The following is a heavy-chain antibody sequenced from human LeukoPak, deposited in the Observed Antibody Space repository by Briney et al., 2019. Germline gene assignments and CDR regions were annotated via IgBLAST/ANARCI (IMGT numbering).Heavy chain of an antibody. V-gene: IGHV3-23*01. J-gene: IGHJ4*02. Sequence: PGGSLRLSCAASGFTFSNYAMSWVRQAPGKGLEWVSAISGSGGSTYYADSVKGRFTISRDNSKNTLYLQMNSLRAEDTAVYYCAKDLGDCGGDCYYFDYWGQGTLVTVSS. CDR3: AKDLGDCGGDCYYFDY. CDR1: GFTFSNYA. CDR2: ISGSGGST. D-gene: IGHD2-21*02.